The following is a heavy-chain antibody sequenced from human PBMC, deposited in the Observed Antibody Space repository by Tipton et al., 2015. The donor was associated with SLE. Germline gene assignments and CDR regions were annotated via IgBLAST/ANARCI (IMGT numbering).Heavy chain of an antibody. Sequence: TLSLTCTVSGGSISSSSYYWGWIRQPPGKGLEWIGTIYYHGSTYYNPSLKSRVTISVDTSKNQFSLKLSSVTAADTAVYYCARSDSAIAVAGQAFDIWGQGTMVTVSS. CDR2: IYYHGST. V-gene: IGHV4-39*07. J-gene: IGHJ3*02. CDR1: GGSISSSSYY. CDR3: ARSDSAIAVAGQAFDI. D-gene: IGHD6-19*01.